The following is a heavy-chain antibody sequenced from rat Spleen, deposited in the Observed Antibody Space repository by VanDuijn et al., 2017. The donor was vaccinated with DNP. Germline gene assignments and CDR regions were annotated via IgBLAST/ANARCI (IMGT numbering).Heavy chain of an antibody. V-gene: IGHV5-31*01. Sequence: EVKLVESGGDLVQPGGSLKLSCVASGFTFNNYWMTWIRQVPGKGLEWVAYISYDGGNTYYPDSVKGRITISRDNAKNTLYLQMNSLRSEDTATYYCARHVIYHYTSYEYGGMDVWGHGTSVTVSS. J-gene: IGHJ4*01. CDR3: ARHVIYHYTSYEYGGMDV. D-gene: IGHD1-2*01. CDR2: ISYDGGNT. CDR1: GFTFNNYW.